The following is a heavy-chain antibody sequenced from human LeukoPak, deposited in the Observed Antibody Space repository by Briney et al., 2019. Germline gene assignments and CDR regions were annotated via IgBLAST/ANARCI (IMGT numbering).Heavy chain of an antibody. CDR1: GFIFSSYG. CDR2: ISYDGSNK. Sequence: PGGSLRLSCAASGFIFSSYGMHWVRQAPGKGLEWVAVISYDGSNKYYADSVKGRFTISRDNSKNTLYLQMNSLRAEDTAVYYCAKDYGDYAIGYWGQGTLVTVSS. D-gene: IGHD4-17*01. CDR3: AKDYGDYAIGY. V-gene: IGHV3-30*18. J-gene: IGHJ4*02.